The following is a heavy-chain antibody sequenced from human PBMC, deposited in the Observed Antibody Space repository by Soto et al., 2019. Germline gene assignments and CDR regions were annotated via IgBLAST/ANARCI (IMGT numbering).Heavy chain of an antibody. CDR1: GYTLTELS. CDR2: FDPEDGET. Sequence: ASVKVSCKVSGYTLTELSMHWVRQAPGKGLEWMGGFDPEDGETIYAQKFQGRVTMTEDTSTDTAYMELSSLRSEDTAVYYCATVSLRSPVFGVVIISYFDYWGQGTLVTVYS. V-gene: IGHV1-24*01. J-gene: IGHJ4*02. D-gene: IGHD3-3*01. CDR3: ATVSLRSPVFGVVIISYFDY.